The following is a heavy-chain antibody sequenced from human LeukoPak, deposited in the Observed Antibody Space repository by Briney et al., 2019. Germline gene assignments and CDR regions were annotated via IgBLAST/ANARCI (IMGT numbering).Heavy chain of an antibody. CDR3: ASSGSYYIYYFDY. D-gene: IGHD1-26*01. J-gene: IGHJ4*02. CDR1: GYTFTGYY. V-gene: IGHV1-2*02. CDR2: INPNSGGT. Sequence: GASVKVSFKASGYTFTGYYMHWVRQAPGQGLEWMGWINPNSGGTNYAQKFQGRVTMTRDTSISTAYMELSRLRSDDTAVYYCASSGSYYIYYFDYWGQGTLVTVSS.